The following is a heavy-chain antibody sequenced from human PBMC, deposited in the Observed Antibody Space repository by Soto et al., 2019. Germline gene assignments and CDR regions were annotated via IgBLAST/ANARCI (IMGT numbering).Heavy chain of an antibody. V-gene: IGHV3-15*01. Sequence: GGSLRLSCAASGITFSNAWMTWVRQTPGKGLEWVGRIKSKTDGGTTDYAAPVKGRFTISRDDSKSTLCLQMNSLKTEDSAVYYCTGNFVVVPAAIRRYYGRNVRGQETTVT. CDR3: TGNFVVVPAAIRRYYGRNV. CDR2: IKSKTDGGTT. D-gene: IGHD2-2*02. CDR1: GITFSNAW. J-gene: IGHJ6*02.